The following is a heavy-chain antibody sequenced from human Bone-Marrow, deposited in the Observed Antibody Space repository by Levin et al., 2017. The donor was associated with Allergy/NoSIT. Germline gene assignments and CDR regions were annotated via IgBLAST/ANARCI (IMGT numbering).Heavy chain of an antibody. CDR3: LIRRWYSSGWYGIDY. D-gene: IGHD6-19*01. J-gene: IGHJ4*02. V-gene: IGHV5-51*01. CDR1: GYSFTSYW. CDR2: INPGDSDT. Sequence: GESLKISCKGSGYSFTSYWIGWVRQMPGKGLEWMGIINPGDSDTRYSPSFQGQVTISVDKTVSTAYLQWSSLKPSDTAMYYCLIRRWYSSGWYGIDYWGQGTLVTVSS.